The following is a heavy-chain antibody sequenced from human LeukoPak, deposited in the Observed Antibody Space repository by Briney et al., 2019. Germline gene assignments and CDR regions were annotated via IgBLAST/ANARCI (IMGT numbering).Heavy chain of an antibody. D-gene: IGHD6-19*01. J-gene: IGHJ5*02. V-gene: IGHV3-21*01. Sequence: GGSLRLSCAASGFTFSSYSMNWVRQAPGKGLEWVSSISSSSSYIYYADSVKGRFTISRDNAKNSLYLQMNSLRAEDTAVYYCARGMSVAANWFDPWGQGTLVTASS. CDR1: GFTFSSYS. CDR3: ARGMSVAANWFDP. CDR2: ISSSSSYI.